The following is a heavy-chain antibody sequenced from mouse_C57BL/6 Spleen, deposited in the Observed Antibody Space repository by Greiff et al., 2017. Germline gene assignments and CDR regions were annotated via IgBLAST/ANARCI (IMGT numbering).Heavy chain of an antibody. CDR1: GYTFTDHT. J-gene: IGHJ2*01. Sequence: QVQLQQSDAELVKPGASVKISCKVSGYTFTDHTIHWMKQRPEQGLEWIGYIYPRDGSTKYNEQFKGKATLTADKSSSTAYMKLNSLTSEDSAVLVCARPFEGDCEYCFDYWGQGTTLTVSS. CDR3: ARPFEGDCEYCFDY. V-gene: IGHV1-78*01. CDR2: IYPRDGST. D-gene: IGHD3-3*01.